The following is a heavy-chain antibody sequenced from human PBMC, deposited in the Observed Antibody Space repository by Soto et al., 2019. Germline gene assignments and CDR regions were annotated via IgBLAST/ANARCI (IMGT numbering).Heavy chain of an antibody. J-gene: IGHJ4*02. CDR1: GGSISNVNYY. CDR2: IYYSGGT. V-gene: IGHV4-31*03. Sequence: QMQLQESGPGLVKPSQTLSLTCNVSGGSISNVNYYWSWIRHVPGKGLEWVGYIYYSGGTHYNPSLKSRLTISVDTSQNQFSLKLNSVTAADTAGDYCAREGGHGVDSWGQGALVTVSS. D-gene: IGHD3-16*01. CDR3: AREGGHGVDS.